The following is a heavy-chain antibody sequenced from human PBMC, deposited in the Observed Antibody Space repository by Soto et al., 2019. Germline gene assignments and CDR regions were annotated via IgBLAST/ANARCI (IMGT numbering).Heavy chain of an antibody. CDR2: INPYNANT. Sequence: QVQLVQSGTEVKKPGASVKVSCKTSGYTFTNHGINWVRQAPGQGLEWMGWINPYNANTNYAQKLQGRVTMTTDASTTTAYKDLRSLTADDTAVYYCARDRVAGIWGDAFDIWGQGTVVTGSS. J-gene: IGHJ3*02. D-gene: IGHD3-16*01. CDR1: GYTFTNHG. V-gene: IGHV1-18*04. CDR3: ARDRVAGIWGDAFDI.